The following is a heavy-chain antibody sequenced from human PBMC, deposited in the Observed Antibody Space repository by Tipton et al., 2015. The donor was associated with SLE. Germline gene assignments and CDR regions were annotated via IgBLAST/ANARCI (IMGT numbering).Heavy chain of an antibody. V-gene: IGHV4-59*01. Sequence: TLSLTCTVSGGSISSSYWSWIRQPPGKGLEWIGYIYYSGGTNYSPSLRSRVTISIDTSRNQFSLKLSSVTAADTAVYYCARGGGWGWTYYFDYWGQGTLVTVSS. CDR3: ARGGGWGWTYYFDY. CDR1: GGSISSSY. J-gene: IGHJ4*02. D-gene: IGHD7-27*01. CDR2: IYYSGGT.